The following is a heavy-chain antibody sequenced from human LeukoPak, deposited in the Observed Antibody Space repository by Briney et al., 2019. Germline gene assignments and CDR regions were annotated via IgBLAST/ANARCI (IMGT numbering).Heavy chain of an antibody. D-gene: IGHD2-2*02. CDR1: GGSISSSSYY. J-gene: IGHJ5*02. Sequence: SETLSLTCTVSGGSISSSSYYWGWIRQPPGKGLEWLGSFYYSGYTHYNPSLKSRVTISVDTSKNQFSLKLNSVTAADTAVYYCAAIVVQPAAILGLDPWGQGTLVTVSS. CDR2: FYYSGYT. V-gene: IGHV4-39*07. CDR3: AAIVVQPAAILGLDP.